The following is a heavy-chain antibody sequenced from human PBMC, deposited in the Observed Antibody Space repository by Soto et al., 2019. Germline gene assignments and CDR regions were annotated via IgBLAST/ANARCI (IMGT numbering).Heavy chain of an antibody. D-gene: IGHD6-13*01. CDR2: ILPDDSDT. Sequence: GESLKISCKASGYSFTSYWIGWVRQTPGKGLEWMGIILPDDSDTKYSPSFQGRIPISADRSMTTAYLHLRSLEASDSATYFCAGQGFSKHYLYAADVWGQDTTVTVSS. J-gene: IGHJ6*02. CDR3: AGQGFSKHYLYAADV. CDR1: GYSFTSYW. V-gene: IGHV5-51*01.